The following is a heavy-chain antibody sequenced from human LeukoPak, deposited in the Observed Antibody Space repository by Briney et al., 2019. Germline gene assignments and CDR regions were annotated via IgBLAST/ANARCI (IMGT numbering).Heavy chain of an antibody. CDR2: INPNSGGT. Sequence: ASVKVSCKASGYTFTSYGISWVRQAPGQGLEWMGWINPNSGGTNYAQKFQGRVTMTRDTSISTAYMELSRLRSDDTAVYYCARDSPVTGTPYYYYYGMDVWGQGTTVTVSS. J-gene: IGHJ6*02. CDR3: ARDSPVTGTPYYYYYGMDV. V-gene: IGHV1-2*02. D-gene: IGHD1-1*01. CDR1: GYTFTSYG.